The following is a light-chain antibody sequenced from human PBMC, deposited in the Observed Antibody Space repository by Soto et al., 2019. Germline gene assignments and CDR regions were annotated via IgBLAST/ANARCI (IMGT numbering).Light chain of an antibody. CDR2: DVS. V-gene: IGKV1-13*02. CDR1: QDVRGA. Sequence: AIQLTQSPSSLSASVGDRVTITCRASQDVRGALAWYQQKPGKAPKILIYDVSVLASGVPTRFSGSGSGTEFTLTITSLQPVDFATYYCQQFNSYPITFGQGTRLEIK. J-gene: IGKJ5*01. CDR3: QQFNSYPIT.